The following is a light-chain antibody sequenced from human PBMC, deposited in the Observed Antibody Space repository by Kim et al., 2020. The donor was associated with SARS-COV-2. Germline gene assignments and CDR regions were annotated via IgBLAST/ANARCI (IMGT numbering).Light chain of an antibody. V-gene: IGLV1-44*01. CDR2: ATN. J-gene: IGLJ2*01. CDR1: SSTIRSNP. CDR3: TAWGGSLSGRV. Sequence: GQTVIISVSGSSSTIRSNPVNWYQHLPGTAPKLLIYATNERPSGVPDRFSGSKSGTSASLAISGLQSEDEADYYCTAWGGSLSGRVFGGGTQLTVL.